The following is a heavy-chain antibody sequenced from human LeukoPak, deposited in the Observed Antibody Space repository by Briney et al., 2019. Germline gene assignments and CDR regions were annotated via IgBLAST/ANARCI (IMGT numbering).Heavy chain of an antibody. CDR3: ARYQLGQLSNWFDP. CDR1: GYTFTGYY. D-gene: IGHD1-1*01. V-gene: IGHV1-2*02. CDR2: INPHSGGT. J-gene: IGHJ5*02. Sequence: GASVKVSCKASGYTFTGYYIHWVRQAPGQGPEWMGWINPHSGGTNYAQKFQGRVTMTRDTSISTAYMELSSLRSDDTAVYYCARYQLGQLSNWFDPWGQGTLVTVSS.